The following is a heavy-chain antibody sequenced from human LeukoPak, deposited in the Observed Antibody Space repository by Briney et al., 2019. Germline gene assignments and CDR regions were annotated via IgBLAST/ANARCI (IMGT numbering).Heavy chain of an antibody. CDR1: GFTFRSYW. CDR3: AKDRNSGSYYGLFGAFDI. D-gene: IGHD1-26*01. CDR2: INGDGSVT. V-gene: IGHV3-74*01. Sequence: PGGSLRLSCAASGFTFRSYWMHWVRQAPGKGLVWVSRINGDGSVTSYADSVKGRFTISRDNSKNTLYLQMNSLRAEDTAVYYCAKDRNSGSYYGLFGAFDIWGQGTMVTVSS. J-gene: IGHJ3*02.